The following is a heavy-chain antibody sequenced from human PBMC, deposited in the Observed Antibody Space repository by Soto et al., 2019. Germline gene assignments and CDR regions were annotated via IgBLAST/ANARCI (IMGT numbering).Heavy chain of an antibody. CDR2: ISYSGST. V-gene: IGHV4-39*01. Sequence: SENLSLTCTVSGGSISSDSYYWGWIRQSPEKGLEWIASISYSGSTYYNPTLKSRLIISVDTSKSQFSLKLSSVTAADTAMYYCARGGYCSGASCAYMGHYYYYGMDVWGQGTTVT. CDR3: ARGGYCSGASCAYMGHYYYYGMDV. J-gene: IGHJ6*02. D-gene: IGHD2-15*01. CDR1: GGSISSDSYY.